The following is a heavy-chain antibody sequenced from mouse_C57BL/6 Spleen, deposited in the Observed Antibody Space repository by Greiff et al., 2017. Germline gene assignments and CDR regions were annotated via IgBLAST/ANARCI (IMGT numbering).Heavy chain of an antibody. CDR1: GYTFTDYY. Sequence: DVQLQESGPELVKPGASVKISCKASGYTFTDYYMNWVKQSHGKSLEWIGDINPNNGGTSYNQKFKGKATLTVDKSSSTAYMELRSLTSEDSAVYYCASYYYGSGVPFDYWGQGTTLTVSS. CDR3: ASYYYGSGVPFDY. V-gene: IGHV1-26*01. CDR2: INPNNGGT. D-gene: IGHD1-1*01. J-gene: IGHJ2*01.